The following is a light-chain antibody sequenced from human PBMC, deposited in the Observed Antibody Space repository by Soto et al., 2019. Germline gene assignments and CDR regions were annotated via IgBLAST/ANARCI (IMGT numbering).Light chain of an antibody. V-gene: IGKV1-9*01. Sequence: DIQLTQSPSFLSASVGYRFTITCRASQGISSYLAWYQQKPGQAPKLLIYAASTLQSGVPARFSGSGSGTDFTLTISSLQTEDFASYYCQIIANFLFTFGQGTRREIK. CDR3: QIIANFLFT. J-gene: IGKJ5*01. CDR2: AAS. CDR1: QGISSY.